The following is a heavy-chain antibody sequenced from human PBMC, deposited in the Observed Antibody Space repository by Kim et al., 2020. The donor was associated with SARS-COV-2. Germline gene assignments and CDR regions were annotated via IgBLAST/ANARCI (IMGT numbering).Heavy chain of an antibody. CDR1: GFTFSDYD. D-gene: IGHD2-2*01. CDR3: ARRAGGVVPAADIDY. CDR2: ISSSISYT. J-gene: IGHJ4*02. Sequence: GGSLRLSCAASGFTFSDYDMSWIRQAPGKGLEWVSYISSSISYTNYADSVKGRFTISRDNAKNSLYLQMNSLRAEDTAVYYCARRAGGVVPAADIDYWGQGTLVTVSS. V-gene: IGHV3-11*06.